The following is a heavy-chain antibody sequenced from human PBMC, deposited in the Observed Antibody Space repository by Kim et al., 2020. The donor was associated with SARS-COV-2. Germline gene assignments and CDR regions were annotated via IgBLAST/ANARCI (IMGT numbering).Heavy chain of an antibody. CDR2: ISSSSSTI. Sequence: GGSLRLFCAASGFTFSSYSMNWVRQAPGKGLEWVSYISSSSSTIYYADSVKGRFTISRDNAKNSLYLQMNSLRAEDTAVYYCARAKLGVGYSYGYWFDPWGQGTLVTVSS. V-gene: IGHV3-48*04. J-gene: IGHJ5*02. CDR3: ARAKLGVGYSYGYWFDP. CDR1: GFTFSSYS. D-gene: IGHD5-18*01.